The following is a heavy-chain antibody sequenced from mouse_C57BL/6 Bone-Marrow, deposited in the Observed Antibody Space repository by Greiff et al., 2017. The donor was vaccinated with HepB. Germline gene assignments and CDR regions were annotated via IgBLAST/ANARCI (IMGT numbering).Heavy chain of an antibody. CDR2: IDPSDSYT. D-gene: IGHD2-3*01. J-gene: IGHJ1*03. V-gene: IGHV1-69*01. CDR3: ARGWLLLHWYFDV. CDR1: GYTFTSYW. Sequence: QVQLQQPGAELVMPGASVKLSCKASGYTFTSYWMHWVKQRPGQGLEWIGEIDPSDSYTNYNQKFKGKSTLTVDKSSSTAYMQLSSLTSEDSAVYFCARGWLLLHWYFDVWGTGTTVTVSS.